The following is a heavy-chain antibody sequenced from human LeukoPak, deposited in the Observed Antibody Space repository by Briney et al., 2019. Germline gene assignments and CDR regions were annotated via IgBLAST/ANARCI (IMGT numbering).Heavy chain of an antibody. J-gene: IGHJ5*02. CDR3: ARGFNWFDP. CDR2: IYYSGST. CDR1: GGSISSYY. Sequence: SETLSLTCTVSGGSISSYYWSWIRQPPGKGLECIGYIYYSGSTNYNPSLKSRVTISVDTSKNQLSLKLSSVTAADTAVYYCARGFNWFDPWGQGTLVTVSS. V-gene: IGHV4-59*01.